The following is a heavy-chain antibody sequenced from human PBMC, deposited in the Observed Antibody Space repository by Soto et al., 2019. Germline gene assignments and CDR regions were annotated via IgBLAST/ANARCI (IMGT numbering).Heavy chain of an antibody. D-gene: IGHD4-17*01. CDR3: ARAFYGEYAAYYYGMDV. V-gene: IGHV4-38-2*01. Sequence: PSETLSLTCAVSAYSISNSYYWGWIRQPPGKGLEWIGNTYHIGSTYYNPSLKSRVTISVDTSKNQFSLKLRSVTAAATAVYYCARAFYGEYAAYYYGMDVWGQGTTVTVS. J-gene: IGHJ6*02. CDR1: AYSISNSYY. CDR2: TYHIGST.